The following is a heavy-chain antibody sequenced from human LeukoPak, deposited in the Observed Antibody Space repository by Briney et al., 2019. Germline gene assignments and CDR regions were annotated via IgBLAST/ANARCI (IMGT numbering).Heavy chain of an antibody. CDR2: IIPIFGTA. D-gene: IGHD2-2*02. CDR1: GGTFSSYA. CDR3: ARGRYCSNTSCYTGFDY. Sequence: GSSVKVSSKASGGTFSSYAISWVRQAPGQGLEWMGGIIPIFGTANYAQKFQGRVTITTDESTSTAYMALSSLRSEDTAVYYCARGRYCSNTSCYTGFDYWGQGTLVTVSS. V-gene: IGHV1-69*05. J-gene: IGHJ4*02.